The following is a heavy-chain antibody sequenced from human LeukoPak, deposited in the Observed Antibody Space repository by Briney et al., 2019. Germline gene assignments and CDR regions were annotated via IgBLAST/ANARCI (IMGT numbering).Heavy chain of an antibody. CDR3: TRTGYRHGMDV. CDR1: GFTFNNYC. CDR2: TSTDGSTT. Sequence: GGSLRLSCAASGFTFNNYCIHWVRQAPGKGLVWVSSTSTDGSTTVYGDSVKGRFTISRDNGKNTLDLQLNSLRVEDTAVYFCTRTGYRHGMDVWGQGTTVTVSS. J-gene: IGHJ6*02. V-gene: IGHV3-74*01. D-gene: IGHD3-16*02.